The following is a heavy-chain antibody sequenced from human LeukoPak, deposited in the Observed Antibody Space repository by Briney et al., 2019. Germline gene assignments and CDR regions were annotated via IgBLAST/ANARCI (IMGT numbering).Heavy chain of an antibody. J-gene: IGHJ4*02. CDR1: GYTLTELS. V-gene: IGHV1-24*01. D-gene: IGHD3-9*01. CDR2: FDPEDGET. CDR3: ATGGDILTGYTFGY. Sequence: GASVKVSCKVSGYTLTELSMHWVRQAPGKGLEWMGGFDPEDGETIYAQKFQGRVTMTEDTSTDTAYMELSSLRSEDTAVYYCATGGDILTGYTFGYWGQGTLVTVSS.